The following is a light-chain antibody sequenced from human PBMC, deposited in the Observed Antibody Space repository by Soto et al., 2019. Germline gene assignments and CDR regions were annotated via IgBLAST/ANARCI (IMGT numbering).Light chain of an antibody. V-gene: IGLV1-47*02. Sequence: QSVLTQPPSASGTPGQRVTISASGSSSNIGSNTVSWYQQLPGTAPKLLIYSNDQRPSGVPERISGSKFGTAASLAISGLRSEDEAVYYCASWDDRLGAVIFGGGTKLTVL. CDR2: SND. CDR1: SSNIGSNT. J-gene: IGLJ2*01. CDR3: ASWDDRLGAVI.